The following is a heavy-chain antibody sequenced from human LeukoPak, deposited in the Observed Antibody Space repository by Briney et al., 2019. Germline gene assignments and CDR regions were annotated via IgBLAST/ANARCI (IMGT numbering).Heavy chain of an antibody. D-gene: IGHD2-15*01. CDR2: IYPGDSDT. V-gene: IGHV5-51*01. Sequence: GESLKISFKGSGYSFTSYWIGWVRPMPGKGLEWMGIIYPGDSDTRYSPSFQGQVTISADKSISTAYLQWSSLKASDTAMYYCARHECSGGSCYPGQDWFDPWGQGTLVTVSS. CDR3: ARHECSGGSCYPGQDWFDP. CDR1: GYSFTSYW. J-gene: IGHJ5*02.